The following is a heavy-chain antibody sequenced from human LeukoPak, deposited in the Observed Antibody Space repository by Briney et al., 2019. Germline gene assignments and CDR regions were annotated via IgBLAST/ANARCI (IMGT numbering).Heavy chain of an antibody. V-gene: IGHV3-21*01. Sequence: PGGSLRLSCAASGFTFSSYSMNWVRQAPGKGLEWVSSISSSSSYIYYADSVKGRFTTSRDNAKNSLYLQMNSLRAEDTAVYYCARAGCSSTSCYFDYWGQGTLVTVSS. CDR2: ISSSSSYI. J-gene: IGHJ4*02. CDR1: GFTFSSYS. D-gene: IGHD2-2*01. CDR3: ARAGCSSTSCYFDY.